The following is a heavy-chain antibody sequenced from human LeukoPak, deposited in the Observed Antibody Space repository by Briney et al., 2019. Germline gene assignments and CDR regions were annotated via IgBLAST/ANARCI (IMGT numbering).Heavy chain of an antibody. CDR1: GYTFIDCY. Sequence: ASVKVSCKASGYTFIDCYIHWVRQAPGQGLEWMGWINPKSGDTKYAPKFQGRVTMTRDTSISTAYMDVSSLRSDDTAVYYCASEYYYDRSGANAFDIWGQGTMVTVS. V-gene: IGHV1-2*02. D-gene: IGHD3-22*01. CDR2: INPKSGDT. CDR3: ASEYYYDRSGANAFDI. J-gene: IGHJ3*02.